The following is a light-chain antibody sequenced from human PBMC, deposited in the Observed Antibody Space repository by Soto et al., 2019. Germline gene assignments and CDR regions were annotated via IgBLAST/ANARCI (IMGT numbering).Light chain of an antibody. CDR3: AVWDQSLTGWV. Sequence: QSVMTQPPSASGTPGQSLTISCSGSSSNIGSHFDYWYQHVPGTAPKLLIFRDGQRPSGVPARFFGSKSGTSASLAFSGLRSEDEADYYCAVWDQSLTGWVFGGGTKVTVL. J-gene: IGLJ3*02. CDR1: SSNIGSHF. V-gene: IGLV1-47*01. CDR2: RDG.